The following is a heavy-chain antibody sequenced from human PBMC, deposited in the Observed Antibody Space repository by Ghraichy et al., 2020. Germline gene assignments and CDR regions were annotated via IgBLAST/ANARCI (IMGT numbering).Heavy chain of an antibody. V-gene: IGHV1-46*03. CDR2: INPSGGST. D-gene: IGHD6-25*01. J-gene: IGHJ4*02. CDR3: ARATRIAPELPHLDY. Sequence: ASVKVSCKASGYTFTSYYMHWVRQAPGQGLEWMGIINPSGGSTSYAQKFQGRVTMTRDTSTSTVYMELSSLRSEDTAVYYCARATRIAPELPHLDYWGQGTLVTVSS. CDR1: GYTFTSYY.